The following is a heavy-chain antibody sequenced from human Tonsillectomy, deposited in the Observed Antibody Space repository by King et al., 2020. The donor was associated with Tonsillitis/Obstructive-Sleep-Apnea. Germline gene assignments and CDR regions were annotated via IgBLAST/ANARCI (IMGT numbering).Heavy chain of an antibody. V-gene: IGHV3-9*01. D-gene: IGHD1-14*01. J-gene: IGHJ4*02. CDR3: AKDINHISSAAYYFDY. Sequence: VQLVESGGGLVQPGRSLRLSCAASGFTFDDYAMHWVRQAPGKGLEWVSGITLNSGSTGYADSVKGRFTISRDNAKNSLYLQMNSLRAEDTALYYCAKDINHISSAAYYFDYWGQGTLVTVSS. CDR2: ITLNSGST. CDR1: GFTFDDYA.